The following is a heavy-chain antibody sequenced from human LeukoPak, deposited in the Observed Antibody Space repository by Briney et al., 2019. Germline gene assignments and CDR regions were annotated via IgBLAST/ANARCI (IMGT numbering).Heavy chain of an antibody. J-gene: IGHJ4*02. Sequence: PGGSLRLSCAASGFTFSSYWMSWVRQAPGKGLEWVANIKQDGSEKYYVDSVKGRFTISRDNAKNSLYLQMNSLRAEDTAVYYCARGSGLWFGELLSGFDYWGQGTLVTASS. CDR2: IKQDGSEK. V-gene: IGHV3-7*04. CDR1: GFTFSSYW. D-gene: IGHD3-10*01. CDR3: ARGSGLWFGELLSGFDY.